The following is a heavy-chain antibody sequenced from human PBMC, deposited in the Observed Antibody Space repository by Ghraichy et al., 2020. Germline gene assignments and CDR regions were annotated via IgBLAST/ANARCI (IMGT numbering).Heavy chain of an antibody. Sequence: GGSLRLSCAASGFTISDYWMTWVRQAPGKGLEWVANIKQDGRETNYLNSVKGRFTISRDNAKNSLYLQMNSLRAEDTAVYSCVRSFSSDWYHAFEMWGQGKMVTVSS. V-gene: IGHV3-7*03. CDR2: IKQDGRET. CDR1: GFTISDYW. CDR3: VRSFSSDWYHAFEM. D-gene: IGHD6-13*01. J-gene: IGHJ3*02.